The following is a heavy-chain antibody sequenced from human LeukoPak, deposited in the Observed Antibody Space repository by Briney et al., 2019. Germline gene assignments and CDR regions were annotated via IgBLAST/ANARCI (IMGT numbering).Heavy chain of an antibody. J-gene: IGHJ4*02. D-gene: IGHD3-22*01. CDR1: GGSFSGYY. Sequence: SETLSLTCAVYGGSFSGYYWSWIRQPPGKGLEWIGEINHSGSTNYNPSLKSRVTISVYKSRNQFSLKLSSVTAADTAVYYCARLLGSHDSSGYYPDYWGQGTLVTVSS. V-gene: IGHV4-34*01. CDR2: INHSGST. CDR3: ARLLGSHDSSGYYPDY.